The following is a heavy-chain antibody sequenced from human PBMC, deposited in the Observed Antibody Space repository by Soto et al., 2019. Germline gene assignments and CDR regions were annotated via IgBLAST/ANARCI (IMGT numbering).Heavy chain of an antibody. J-gene: IGHJ4*02. D-gene: IGHD5-18*01. Sequence: EAQLVESGGGLVQPGGSLTLSCAASGFTFSSYSMNWVRQAPGKGLEWLSYVTGTSTIIYYADSVKGRFTISRDNAKNSLSLQMNSLRDEDTAVYYCVRAACGDCYGYAYWGQGTLVTVSS. V-gene: IGHV3-48*02. CDR1: GFTFSSYS. CDR3: VRAACGDCYGYAY. CDR2: VTGTSTII.